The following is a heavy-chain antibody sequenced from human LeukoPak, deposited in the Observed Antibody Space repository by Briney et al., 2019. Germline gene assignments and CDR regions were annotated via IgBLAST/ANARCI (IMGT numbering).Heavy chain of an antibody. D-gene: IGHD2-2*01. CDR3: ARLGGYCSSTSCYGENYYYYYYMDV. Sequence: PSETLSLTCAVYGGSFSGYYWSWIRQPPGKGLEWIGEINHSGSTNHNPSLKSRVTISVDTSKNQFSLKLSSVTAADTAVYYCARLGGYCSSTSCYGENYYYYYYMDVWGKGTTVTVSS. V-gene: IGHV4-34*01. CDR2: INHSGST. CDR1: GGSFSGYY. J-gene: IGHJ6*03.